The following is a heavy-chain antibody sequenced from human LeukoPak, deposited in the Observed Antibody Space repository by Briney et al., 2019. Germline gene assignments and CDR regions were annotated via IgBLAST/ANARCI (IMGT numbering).Heavy chain of an antibody. CDR3: ARDLKITMVRGRAFDP. CDR1: GGSISSSSYY. D-gene: IGHD3-10*01. Sequence: SETLSLTCTVSGGSISSSSYYWGWIRQPPGKGLEWIGSIYYSGSTYYNPSLKSRVTISVDTSKNQFSLKLSSVTAADTAVYYCARDLKITMVRGRAFDPWGQGTLVTVSS. V-gene: IGHV4-39*07. J-gene: IGHJ5*02. CDR2: IYYSGST.